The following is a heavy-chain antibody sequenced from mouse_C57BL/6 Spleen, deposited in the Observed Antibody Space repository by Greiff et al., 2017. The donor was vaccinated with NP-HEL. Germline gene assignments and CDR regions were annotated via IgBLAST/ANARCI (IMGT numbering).Heavy chain of an antibody. J-gene: IGHJ3*01. CDR3: AREDDYAWFAY. CDR2: IDPHSGGT. V-gene: IGHV1-72*01. Sequence: QVQLQQPGAELVKPGASVKLSCKASGYTFTSYWMHWVKQRPGRGLAWIGRIDPHSGGTTYNEKFKSKATLTVDKPSSTAYMQLSSLTSEDSAVYYCAREDDYAWFAYWGQGTLVTVSA. CDR1: GYTFTSYW. D-gene: IGHD2-4*01.